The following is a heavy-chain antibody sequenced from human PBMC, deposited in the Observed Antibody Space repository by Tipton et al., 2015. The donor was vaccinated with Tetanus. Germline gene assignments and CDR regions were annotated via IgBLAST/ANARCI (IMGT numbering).Heavy chain of an antibody. D-gene: IGHD3-10*01. V-gene: IGHV4-4*07. Sequence: TLSLTCTVSDVSISDYYWTWIRQPAGKGLEWIGHIYSGGGTYYNPSLKSRVTISVDTSKNQFSLRLSSVTAADTAVYYCARAGRPLGETRRVYRVPLWHFDLWGRGTLVTVSS. CDR2: IYSGGGT. CDR1: DVSISDYY. J-gene: IGHJ2*01. CDR3: ARAGRPLGETRRVYRVPLWHFDL.